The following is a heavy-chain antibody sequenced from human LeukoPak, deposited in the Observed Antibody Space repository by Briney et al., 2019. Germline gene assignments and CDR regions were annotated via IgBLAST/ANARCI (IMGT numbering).Heavy chain of an antibody. V-gene: IGHV4-39*01. D-gene: IGHD3-3*01. CDR1: GGSISSSSYY. J-gene: IGHJ3*02. CDR3: ARHTRVFGVVKVSAFDI. Sequence: SETLSLTCTVSGGSISSSSYYWGWIRQPPGKGLEWIGSIYYSGSTYYSPSLKSRVTISVDTSKNQFSLKLSSVTAADTAVYYCARHTRVFGVVKVSAFDIWGQGTMVTVSS. CDR2: IYYSGST.